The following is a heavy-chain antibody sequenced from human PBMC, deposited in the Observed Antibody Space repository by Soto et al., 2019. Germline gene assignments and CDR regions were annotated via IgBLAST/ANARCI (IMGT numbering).Heavy chain of an antibody. Sequence: EVQLVESGGGLVKPGGSLRLSCAASGFTFSSYWMSWVRQAPGKGLEWVANIKQDGSEKYYVDSVKGRFTISRDNAKNSLYLQMNSLRAEDTAVYYCARDQSYGDYGWFDPWGQGTLVTVSS. CDR3: ARDQSYGDYGWFDP. CDR2: IKQDGSEK. CDR1: GFTFSSYW. J-gene: IGHJ5*02. D-gene: IGHD4-17*01. V-gene: IGHV3-7*01.